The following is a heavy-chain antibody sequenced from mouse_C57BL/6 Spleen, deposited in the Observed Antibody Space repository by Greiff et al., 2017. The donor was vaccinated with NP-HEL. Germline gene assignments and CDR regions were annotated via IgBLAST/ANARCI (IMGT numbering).Heavy chain of an antibody. J-gene: IGHJ1*03. Sequence: EVKLQESGPELVKPGDSVKISCKASGYSFTGYFMNWVMQSHGKSLEWIGRINPYNGDTFYNQKFKGKATLTVDKSSSTAHMELRSLTSEDSAVYYCARSGYYATGVWGTGTTVTVSS. CDR2: INPYNGDT. V-gene: IGHV1-20*01. D-gene: IGHD1-1*01. CDR3: ARSGYYATGV. CDR1: GYSFTGYF.